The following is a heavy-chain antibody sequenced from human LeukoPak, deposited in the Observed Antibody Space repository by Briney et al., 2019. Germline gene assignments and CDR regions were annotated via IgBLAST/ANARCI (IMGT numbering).Heavy chain of an antibody. Sequence: GGSLRLSCAASGFTFSSYGMHWVRRAPGKGLEWVAVISYDGSNKYYADSVKGRFTISRDNSKNTLYLQMNSLRAEDTAVYYCAKDLGYGDPMGSLDYWGQGTLVTVSS. J-gene: IGHJ4*02. V-gene: IGHV3-30*18. D-gene: IGHD4-17*01. CDR1: GFTFSSYG. CDR3: AKDLGYGDPMGSLDY. CDR2: ISYDGSNK.